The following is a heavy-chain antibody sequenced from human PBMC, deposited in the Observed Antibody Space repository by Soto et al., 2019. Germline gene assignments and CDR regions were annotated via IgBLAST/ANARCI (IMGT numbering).Heavy chain of an antibody. CDR2: ISGGGGTT. CDR3: AKALSTPSRPRNYFDY. V-gene: IGHV3-23*01. J-gene: IGHJ4*02. CDR1: GFTLSDHY. Sequence: GGSLRLSCAASGFTLSDHYMDWVLQAPGKGLEWVSVISGGGGTTYYADSVKGRFTISRDNSKNTLYLQMDSLRAEDTALYYCAKALSTPSRPRNYFDYWGQGTLVTVSS. D-gene: IGHD6-6*01.